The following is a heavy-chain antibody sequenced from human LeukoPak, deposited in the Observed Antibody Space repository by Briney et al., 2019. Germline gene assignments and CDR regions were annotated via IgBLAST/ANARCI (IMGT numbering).Heavy chain of an antibody. Sequence: SETLSLTCAVYGGSFSGYYWSWIRQPPGKGLEWIGSIYYSGSTYYNPSLKSRVTISVDTSKNQFSLKLSSVTAADTAVYYCARVDNWNLFDYWGQGTLVTVSS. V-gene: IGHV4-34*01. CDR1: GGSFSGYY. CDR3: ARVDNWNLFDY. J-gene: IGHJ4*02. D-gene: IGHD1-20*01. CDR2: IYYSGST.